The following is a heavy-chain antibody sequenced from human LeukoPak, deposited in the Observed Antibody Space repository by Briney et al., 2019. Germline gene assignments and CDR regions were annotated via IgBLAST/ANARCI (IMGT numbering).Heavy chain of an antibody. J-gene: IGHJ4*02. CDR3: ARRYSSSWYDY. CDR1: EFTFSHYY. V-gene: IGHV3-11*03. D-gene: IGHD6-13*01. CDR2: ISGSSSYT. Sequence: GGSLRLSCAASEFTFSHYYMRWIRSPPAKGLEKVSYISGSSSYTNYADSVKGRFTISRDNAKNSLYLQMNILRAEDTAVYYCARRYSSSWYDYWGQGTLVTVSS.